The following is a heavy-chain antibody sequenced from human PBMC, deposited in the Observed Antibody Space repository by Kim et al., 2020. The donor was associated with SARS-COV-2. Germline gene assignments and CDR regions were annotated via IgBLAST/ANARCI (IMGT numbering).Heavy chain of an antibody. V-gene: IGHV1-3*01. D-gene: IGHD3-9*01. J-gene: IGHJ4*02. CDR2: ISADSGNT. CDR1: GYTFIKYA. CDR3: ASDILAGSPACFDS. Sequence: ASVKVSCEASGYTFIKYAMHWMRQAPGQGLEWMGWISADSGNTPYSQEFKGRFIITRDTSVRTAYMDLSSLRSEDTALYYCASDILAGSPACFDSWGQGT.